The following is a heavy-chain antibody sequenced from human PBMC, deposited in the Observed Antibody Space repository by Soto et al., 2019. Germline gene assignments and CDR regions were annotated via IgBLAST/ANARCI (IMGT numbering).Heavy chain of an antibody. CDR2: ISAYNGNT. CDR1: GYTFTSYG. J-gene: IGHJ5*02. Sequence: ASVKVSCKASGYTFTSYGISWVRQAPGQGLEWMGWISAYNGNTNYAQKLQGIVTMTTDTSTSTAYMELRSLRSDDTAVYYCARGVDSSGYYSGWFDPWGQGTLVTVSS. V-gene: IGHV1-18*01. D-gene: IGHD3-22*01. CDR3: ARGVDSSGYYSGWFDP.